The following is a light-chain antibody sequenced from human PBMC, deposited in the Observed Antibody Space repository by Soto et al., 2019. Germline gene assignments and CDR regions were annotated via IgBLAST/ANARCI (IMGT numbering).Light chain of an antibody. CDR1: SGDVGGYTF. Sequence: ALTQPASVSRSPGQSITISCTATSGDVGGYTFVSWYQQHPGKAPKLMIYEVSNRHSGVSNRFSGSKSGNTASLTISGLQADDEADYYCSSYTSNSSPDVFGTGTKVTVL. V-gene: IGLV2-14*01. J-gene: IGLJ1*01. CDR2: EVS. CDR3: SSYTSNSSPDV.